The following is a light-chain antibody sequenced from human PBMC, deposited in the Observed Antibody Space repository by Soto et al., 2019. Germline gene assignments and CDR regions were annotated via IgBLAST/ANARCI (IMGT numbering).Light chain of an antibody. CDR3: CSYAGSSTLV. J-gene: IGLJ3*02. Sequence: QSVLNQPASVSGSPGQSITISCTGTSSDVGSYNLVSRYQQHPGKDPKLMIYEVSKRPSGVSNRFSGSKSGNTASLTISGLQAEDEADYYCCSYAGSSTLVFGGGTKGTVL. CDR1: SSDVGSYNL. CDR2: EVS. V-gene: IGLV2-23*02.